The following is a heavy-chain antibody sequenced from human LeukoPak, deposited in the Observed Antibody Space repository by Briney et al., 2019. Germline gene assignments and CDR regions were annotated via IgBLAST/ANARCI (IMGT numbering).Heavy chain of an antibody. CDR2: ICQSGST. CDR3: ARSLSTAGIDY. J-gene: IGHJ4*02. V-gene: IGHV4-38-2*01. CDR1: GYSISTGRY. D-gene: IGHD2-2*01. Sequence: KPSETLSLTCAVSGYSISTGRYWGWIRQPPGKGLEWIGSICQSGSTYYNPSLKSRVTISVDTSKNQFSLNLRSVTAADTAVYYCARSLSTAGIDYWGQGTLVTVSS.